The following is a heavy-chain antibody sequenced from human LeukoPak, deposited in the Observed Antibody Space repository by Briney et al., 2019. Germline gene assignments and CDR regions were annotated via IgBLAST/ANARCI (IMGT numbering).Heavy chain of an antibody. V-gene: IGHV4-34*01. CDR3: ASGGQWLDAFDI. CDR2: INHSGST. D-gene: IGHD6-19*01. CDR1: GGSFSGYY. Sequence: PSETLSLTCAVYGGSFSGYYWSWIRQPPGKGLEWIGEINHSGSTYYNSSLKSRVTISVDRSKNQFSLKLSSVTAADTAVYYCASGGQWLDAFDIWGQGTMVTVSS. J-gene: IGHJ3*02.